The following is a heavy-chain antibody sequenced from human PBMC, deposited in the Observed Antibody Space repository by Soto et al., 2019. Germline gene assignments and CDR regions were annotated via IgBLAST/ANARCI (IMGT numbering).Heavy chain of an antibody. Sequence: PSETLSLTCAVSGGSISSGGYSWSWIRQPPGKGLEWIGYIYHSGSTYYNPSLKSRVTISVDRSKNQFSLKLSSVTAADTAMYYCARHISNFRYYYYAMDVWGQGTTVTVSS. D-gene: IGHD4-4*01. CDR2: IYHSGST. CDR3: ARHISNFRYYYYAMDV. V-gene: IGHV4-30-2*01. CDR1: GGSISSGGYS. J-gene: IGHJ6*02.